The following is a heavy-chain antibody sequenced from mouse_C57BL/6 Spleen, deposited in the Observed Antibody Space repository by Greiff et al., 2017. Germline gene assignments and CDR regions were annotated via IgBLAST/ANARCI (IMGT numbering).Heavy chain of an antibody. CDR1: GYTFTSYW. CDR2: INPSSGYT. V-gene: IGHV1-7*01. D-gene: IGHD2-1*01. CDR3: ASYGNYLAYAMDY. Sequence: QVHVKQSGAELAKPGASVKLSCKASGYTFTSYWMHWVKQRPGQGLEWIGYINPSSGYTKYNQKFKDKATLTADKSSSTAYMQLSSLTYEDSAVYYCASYGNYLAYAMDYWGQGTSVTVSS. J-gene: IGHJ4*01.